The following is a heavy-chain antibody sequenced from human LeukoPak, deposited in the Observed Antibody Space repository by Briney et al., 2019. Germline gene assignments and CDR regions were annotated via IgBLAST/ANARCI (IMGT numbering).Heavy chain of an antibody. CDR3: ARDMVFYYYGLDV. CDR1: GDIVSSNTAA. CDR2: TYYRSQWYN. Sequence: SQTLSLTCVISGDIVSSNTAAWNWIRQSPSRGLEWLGRTYYRSQWYNDYAVSVKSRITINPDTSKNQFSLQLNSVTPEDTAVYYCARDMVFYYYGLDVWGQGTTVTVSS. D-gene: IGHD3-10*01. J-gene: IGHJ6*02. V-gene: IGHV6-1*01.